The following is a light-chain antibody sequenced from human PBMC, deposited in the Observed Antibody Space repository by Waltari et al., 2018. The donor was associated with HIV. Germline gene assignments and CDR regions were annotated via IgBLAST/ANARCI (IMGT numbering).Light chain of an antibody. CDR3: CSYVSNVI. CDR2: EVS. Sequence: QSALTPPASVSGSPGQSITIPGPRTCSEVATYKLVSWYQHPPGKAPKLMIYEVSKRPSGVSDRFSGSKSGDTASLTISGLQAEDEADYYCCSYVSNVIFGGGTKLTVL. J-gene: IGLJ2*01. CDR1: CSEVATYKL. V-gene: IGLV2-23*02.